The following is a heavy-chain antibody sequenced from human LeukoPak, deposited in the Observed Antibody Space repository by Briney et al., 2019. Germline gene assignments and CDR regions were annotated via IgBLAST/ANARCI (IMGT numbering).Heavy chain of an antibody. CDR2: IYHSGST. CDR3: ARERHDFWSYYFDY. Sequence: PSGTLSLTCAVSGGSISSSNWWSWVRQPPGKGLEWIGEIYHSGSTNYNPSLKSRVTISVDKSKNQFSLKLSSVTAADTAVYYCARERHDFWSYYFDYWGQGTLVTVSS. V-gene: IGHV4-4*02. J-gene: IGHJ4*02. D-gene: IGHD3-3*01. CDR1: GGSISSSNW.